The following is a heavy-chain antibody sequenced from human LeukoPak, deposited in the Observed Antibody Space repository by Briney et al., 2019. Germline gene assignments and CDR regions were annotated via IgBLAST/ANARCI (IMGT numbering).Heavy chain of an antibody. CDR2: IRTKVDSYAT. CDR3: ARPSSGFHF. CDR1: GFIFSDFA. V-gene: IGHV3-73*01. J-gene: IGHJ4*02. D-gene: IGHD3-22*01. Sequence: GGSLRLSCAAXGFIFSDFAMHWVRQASGKGLEWVGRIRTKVDSYATTYAASVKGRFTVSRDDSKNTAYLEMNSLKSEDTAVYYCARPSSGFHFWGQGTLVTVSS.